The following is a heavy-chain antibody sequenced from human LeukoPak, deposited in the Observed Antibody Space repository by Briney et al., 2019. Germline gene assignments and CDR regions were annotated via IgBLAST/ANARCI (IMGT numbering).Heavy chain of an antibody. J-gene: IGHJ2*01. CDR1: GFTFDTYW. CDR3: ARDLPYAWWGGTFDL. Sequence: GESLRLSCAASGFTFDTYWMHWVRQAPGEGLEWVSRSNSDATSTNYADSVKGRFTISRDNAKNTLYLQMNSLRVEDTAVYFCARDLPYAWWGGTFDLWGRGTLVTVSS. CDR2: SNSDATST. V-gene: IGHV3-74*01. D-gene: IGHD2-15*01.